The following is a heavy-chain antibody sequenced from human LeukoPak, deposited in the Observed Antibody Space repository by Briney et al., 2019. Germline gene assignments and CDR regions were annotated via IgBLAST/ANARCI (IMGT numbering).Heavy chain of an antibody. J-gene: IGHJ3*02. D-gene: IGHD3-22*01. CDR2: ISVSGGST. V-gene: IGHV3-23*01. Sequence: PGGSLRLSCAASGFTFSSYAMSWVRQAPGKGLDWVSAISVSGGSTYYADSVKGRFTISRDNSKNTLYLQMNSLRAEATAVYYCAADFDYYDSSGQGTHAFDIWGQGTMVTVSS. CDR3: AADFDYYDSSGQGTHAFDI. CDR1: GFTFSSYA.